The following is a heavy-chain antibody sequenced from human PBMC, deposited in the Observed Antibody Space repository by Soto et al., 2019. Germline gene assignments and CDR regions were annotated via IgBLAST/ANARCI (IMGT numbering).Heavy chain of an antibody. Sequence: QVQLVQSGAEVKKPGASVKVSCKASGYTFTSYYMHWVRQAPGQGLEWMGIINPSGGSTSYAQKFQGRVTMTRDTSTSTVYMELSSLRSEDTSVYYCARSRDYYDSSGYYPSHFDYWGQGTLVTVSS. CDR1: GYTFTSYY. J-gene: IGHJ4*02. D-gene: IGHD3-22*01. CDR3: ARSRDYYDSSGYYPSHFDY. V-gene: IGHV1-46*01. CDR2: INPSGGST.